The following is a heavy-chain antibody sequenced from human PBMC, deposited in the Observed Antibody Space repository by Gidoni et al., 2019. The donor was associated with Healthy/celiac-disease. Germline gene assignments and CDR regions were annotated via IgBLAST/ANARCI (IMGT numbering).Heavy chain of an antibody. Sequence: QVQLQESGPGLVKPSETLSLTCPVSAYSISSVSYWGWNRQPPGKGLEWIGSISHSGSTYYNPSLKCRVTISLDTSKNQFSLKLSSVTAADTAGYYCARVTGSGSYYITYWGQGTLVTVSS. CDR1: AYSISSVSY. J-gene: IGHJ4*02. V-gene: IGHV4-38-2*02. CDR2: ISHSGST. CDR3: ARVTGSGSYYITY. D-gene: IGHD3-10*01.